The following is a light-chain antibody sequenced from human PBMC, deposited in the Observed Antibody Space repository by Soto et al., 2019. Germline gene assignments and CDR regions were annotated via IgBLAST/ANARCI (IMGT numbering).Light chain of an antibody. CDR1: QSVSDN. Sequence: EIVMTQSPATLSVSPGERATLSCRASQSVSDNLAWYQQRPGQAPRLLIYGASTRATSIPGRFSGSGSGTEFTLTISSLQSEDFAVYYCQQYYDWPYTFGQGTKLEIK. CDR2: GAS. V-gene: IGKV3-15*01. CDR3: QQYYDWPYT. J-gene: IGKJ2*01.